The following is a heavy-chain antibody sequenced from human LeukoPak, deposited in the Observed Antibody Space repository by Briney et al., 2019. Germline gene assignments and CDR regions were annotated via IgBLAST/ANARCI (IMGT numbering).Heavy chain of an antibody. CDR2: IYTSGST. CDR1: GGSISSGSYY. Sequence: SETLSLTCTVSGGSISSGSYYWSWIRQPAGKGLEWIGRIYTSGSTNYNPSLKSRVTISVDTSKNQFSLKLSSVTAADTAVYYCARLYYDSSGYYPGIFDYWGQGTLVTVSS. V-gene: IGHV4-61*02. CDR3: ARLYYDSSGYYPGIFDY. D-gene: IGHD3-22*01. J-gene: IGHJ4*02.